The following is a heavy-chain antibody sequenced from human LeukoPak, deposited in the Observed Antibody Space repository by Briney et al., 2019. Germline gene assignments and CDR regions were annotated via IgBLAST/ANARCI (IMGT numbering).Heavy chain of an antibody. CDR1: GFSFNDEY. CDR3: ARTRAAGPGGHFDS. CDR2: ISASGDFR. D-gene: IGHD3-10*01. J-gene: IGHJ4*02. V-gene: IGHV3-11*01. Sequence: GGSLRLSCAASGFSFNDEYMSWIRQAPGQGLQWIAYISASGDFRRSTDSVKGQFTISRDNAKRLLYLQMDSLGEEDTAVYYCARTRAAGPGGHFDSSGQGVLVIVYS.